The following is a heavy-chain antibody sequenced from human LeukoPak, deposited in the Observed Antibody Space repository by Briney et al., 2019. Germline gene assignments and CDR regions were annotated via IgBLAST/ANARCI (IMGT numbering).Heavy chain of an antibody. J-gene: IGHJ4*02. CDR2: ISYDGSNK. Sequence: GSLRLSCAASGFTFSSYGMHWVRQAPGKGLEWVAIISYDGSNKNYADSVKGRFTISRDNSKNTLYLQMNSLRAEDTAVYSCAKDSMVRGCLNYWGQGTLVTVSS. V-gene: IGHV3-30*18. D-gene: IGHD3-10*01. CDR1: GFTFSSYG. CDR3: AKDSMVRGCLNY.